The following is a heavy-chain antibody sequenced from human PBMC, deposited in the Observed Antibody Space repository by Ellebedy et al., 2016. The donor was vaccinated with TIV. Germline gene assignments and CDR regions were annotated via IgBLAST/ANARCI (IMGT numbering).Heavy chain of an antibody. CDR3: ARVRGSGYDWWADF. CDR1: GYTFTGYG. D-gene: IGHD5-12*01. Sequence: ASVKVSCKASGYTFTGYGINWVRQAPGQGLEWMGWISAYNGNTNYVQRFQGRVTMTTDTSTSTAYMELKSLRSDDTAVYYCARVRGSGYDWWADFWGQGTLVTVSS. V-gene: IGHV1-18*04. J-gene: IGHJ4*02. CDR2: ISAYNGNT.